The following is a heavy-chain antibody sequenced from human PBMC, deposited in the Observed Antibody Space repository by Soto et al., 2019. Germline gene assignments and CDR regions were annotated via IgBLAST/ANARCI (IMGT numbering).Heavy chain of an antibody. V-gene: IGHV4-59*01. Sequence: SETLSLTCTVSGDSISSYYWSWIRQPPGKGLEWIGYIYYSGSTNYNPSLKSRVTIPVDTPKNQFSLKLTSVTAADTAVYYSARGVATIGPWGQGTLVTVSS. J-gene: IGHJ5*02. CDR3: ARGVATIGP. CDR2: IYYSGST. D-gene: IGHD5-12*01. CDR1: GDSISSYY.